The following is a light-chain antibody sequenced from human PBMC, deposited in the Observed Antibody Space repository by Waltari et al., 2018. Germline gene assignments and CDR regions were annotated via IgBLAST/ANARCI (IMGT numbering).Light chain of an antibody. Sequence: QVVLTQSPSASASLGASVKLTCTLSSGHRNYAVAWHQQQPEKGPRYLMEVNSDGSHNKGDGIPDRFSGSSSGAERYLTISSLQSEDEANYYCQTWGTGTWVFGGGTKVTVL. V-gene: IGLV4-69*01. CDR1: SGHRNYA. CDR2: VNSDGSH. CDR3: QTWGTGTWV. J-gene: IGLJ3*02.